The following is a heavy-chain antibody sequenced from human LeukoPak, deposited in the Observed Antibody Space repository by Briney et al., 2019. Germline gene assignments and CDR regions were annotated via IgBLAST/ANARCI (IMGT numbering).Heavy chain of an antibody. CDR3: ARQTGSGLFILP. CDR2: INYSGTT. D-gene: IGHD3/OR15-3a*01. V-gene: IGHV4-39*01. Sequence: SETLSLTCTVSGGSISSSSYYWGWIRQPPGKGLEWIASINYSGTTYHNPSLRGRVTISVDTFKTQFSLNLRSVTAADTAVYYCARQTGSGLFILPGGQGTLVTVSS. J-gene: IGHJ4*02. CDR1: GGSISSSSYY.